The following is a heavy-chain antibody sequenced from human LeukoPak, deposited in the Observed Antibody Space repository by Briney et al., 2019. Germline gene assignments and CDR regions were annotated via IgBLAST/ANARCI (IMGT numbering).Heavy chain of an antibody. J-gene: IGHJ4*02. CDR1: GFTFSSYW. V-gene: IGHV3-7*01. CDR2: IKQDGSEK. Sequence: GGSLRLSCAASGFTFSSYWMSWVRQAPGKGLEWVANIKQDGSEKYYVDSVKGRFTISRDNAKNSLYLQMNSLRAEDTAVYCCARGLYDYGDYVDYWGQGTLVTVSS. D-gene: IGHD4-17*01. CDR3: ARGLYDYGDYVDY.